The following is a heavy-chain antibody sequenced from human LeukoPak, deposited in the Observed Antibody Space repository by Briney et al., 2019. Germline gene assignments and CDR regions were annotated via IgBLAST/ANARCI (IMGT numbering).Heavy chain of an antibody. J-gene: IGHJ5*02. V-gene: IGHV1-18*01. CDR1: GYTFTTYA. D-gene: IGHD6-13*01. CDR2: ISTYNGHT. Sequence: ASVKVSCKTSGYTFTTYAINWVRQAPGQGPEWMGWISTYNGHTNYAQKLQGRVTMTRDTSISTAYMELSRLRSDDTAVYYCARAPGYSSSWYVLWGQGTLVTVSS. CDR3: ARAPGYSSSWYVL.